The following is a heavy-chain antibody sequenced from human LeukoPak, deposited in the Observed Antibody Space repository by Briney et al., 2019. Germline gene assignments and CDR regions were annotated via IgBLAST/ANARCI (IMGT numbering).Heavy chain of an antibody. J-gene: IGHJ5*02. CDR1: GYSISSGYY. CDR2: IYHSGNT. D-gene: IGHD1-1*01. V-gene: IGHV4-38-2*01. CDR3: GRQLHGSFPTVVDP. Sequence: PSETLSLTCPVSGYSISSGYYWGWIRQPPGKGLEWIGSIYHSGNTYYNASLKSRVTISIDTSKNQFSLRLSSVTAADTAVYYCGRQLHGSFPTVVDPWGPGTLVTVSS.